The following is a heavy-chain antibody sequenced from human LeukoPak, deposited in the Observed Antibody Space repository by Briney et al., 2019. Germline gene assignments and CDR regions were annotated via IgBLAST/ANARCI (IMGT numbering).Heavy chain of an antibody. J-gene: IGHJ4*02. D-gene: IGHD1-26*01. V-gene: IGHV3-23*01. Sequence: GGSLRLSCAASGFTFSSYAMNWVRQAPGKGLEWVSAVRGSEAGTSYADSVKGRFTISTDNTKTTRYLQMRSLRAEDAAVYYCAKNRGGSYYSGSDYWGQGTLVTVSS. CDR1: GFTFSSYA. CDR2: VRGSEAGT. CDR3: AKNRGGSYYSGSDY.